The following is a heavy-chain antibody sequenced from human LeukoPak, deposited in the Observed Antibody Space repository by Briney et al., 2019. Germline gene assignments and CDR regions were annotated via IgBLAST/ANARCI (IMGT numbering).Heavy chain of an antibody. CDR2: IKQDGIEN. D-gene: IGHD3-22*01. J-gene: IGHJ1*01. Sequence: GGSLRLSCAASGFTFSNHWMTWISQAPGKGLEWVANIKQDGIENYYVDSVEGRFTVSRDNTKNSLLLQMHSLRVDDTAVYYCARGSSGYYCDHFQSWGQGSLVTVSS. CDR3: ARGSSGYYCDHFQS. V-gene: IGHV3-7*01. CDR1: GFTFSNHW.